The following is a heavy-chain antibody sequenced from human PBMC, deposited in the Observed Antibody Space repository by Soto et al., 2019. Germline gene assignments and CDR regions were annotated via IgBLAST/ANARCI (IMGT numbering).Heavy chain of an antibody. Sequence: QVQLVESGGGVVQPGRSLRLSCAASGFTFSSYAMHWVRQAPGKGLEWVAVISSDGSNKYYADSVKGRFTISRDNSQNTLYLQMNRLRAEDTAVYYCARDVVPAADHDYYYGMDVWGQGTTVTVSS. J-gene: IGHJ6*02. CDR1: GFTFSSYA. V-gene: IGHV3-30-3*01. CDR2: ISSDGSNK. CDR3: ARDVVPAADHDYYYGMDV. D-gene: IGHD2-2*01.